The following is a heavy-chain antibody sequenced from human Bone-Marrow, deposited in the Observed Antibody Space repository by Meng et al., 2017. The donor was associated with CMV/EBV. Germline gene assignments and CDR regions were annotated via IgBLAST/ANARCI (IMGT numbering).Heavy chain of an antibody. J-gene: IGHJ4*02. Sequence: SETLSLTCTVSGGAISSYYWSWIRQPPGKGLEWIGYIYNSGNTNYYPSLKSRVTISIDTSNNQFSLKVSSVTAADTAVYYCARMYYDTSGNYYFDYWGQGIPVTVSS. V-gene: IGHV4-59*01. D-gene: IGHD3-22*01. CDR1: GGAISSYY. CDR3: ARMYYDTSGNYYFDY. CDR2: IYNSGNT.